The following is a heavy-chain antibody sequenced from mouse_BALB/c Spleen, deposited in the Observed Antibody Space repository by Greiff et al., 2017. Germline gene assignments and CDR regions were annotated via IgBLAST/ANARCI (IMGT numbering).Heavy chain of an antibody. CDR2: IYPGSGST. V-gene: IGHV1S22*01. CDR3: TRPKTGTGAMDY. CDR1: GYTFTSYW. Sequence: LQQPGSELVRPGASVKLSCKASGYTFTSYWMHWVKQRPGQGLEWIGNIYPGSGSTNYDEKFKSKATLTVDTSSSTAYMQLSSLTSEDSPVYYCTRPKTGTGAMDYWGQGTSVTVSS. J-gene: IGHJ4*01. D-gene: IGHD4-1*01.